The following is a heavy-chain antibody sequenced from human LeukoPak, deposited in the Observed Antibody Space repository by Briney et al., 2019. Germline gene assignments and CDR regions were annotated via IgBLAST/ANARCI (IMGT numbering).Heavy chain of an antibody. D-gene: IGHD6-19*01. CDR3: ARRVAVAGTSWFDP. CDR1: GFTFDDYA. V-gene: IGHV3-9*01. CDR2: ISRNSGSI. J-gene: IGHJ5*02. Sequence: GGSLRLSCAASGFTFDDYAMHWVRQAPGKGLEWVSGISRNSGSIGYADSVKGRFTISRDNTKNSLYLQMNSLRAEDTALYYCARRVAVAGTSWFDPWGQGTLVTVSS.